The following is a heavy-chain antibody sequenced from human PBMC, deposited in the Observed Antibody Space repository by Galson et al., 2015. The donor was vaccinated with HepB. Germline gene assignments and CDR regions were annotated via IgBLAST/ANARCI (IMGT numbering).Heavy chain of an antibody. CDR1: GSSFTVDY. CDR3: ARVRGNSIFGVVLSSYYYGLDV. D-gene: IGHD3-3*01. J-gene: IGHJ6*02. CDR2: ITHGVIT. Sequence: TLSLICAVYGSSFTVDYCSCVRQPPGKGLGWLVNITHGVITNYNPSLKSRVTISVDTSKNQFSLKVTSLTAEDTAVYYCARVRGNSIFGVVLSSYYYGLDVWGQGTTVTVSS. V-gene: IGHV4-34*01.